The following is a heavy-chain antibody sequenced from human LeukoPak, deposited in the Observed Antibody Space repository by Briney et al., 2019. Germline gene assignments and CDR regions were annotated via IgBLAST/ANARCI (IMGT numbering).Heavy chain of an antibody. J-gene: IGHJ4*02. CDR1: GFTFSSYG. CDR3: AKDLDYGGNSAFPSSSGD. CDR2: ISYDGSNK. D-gene: IGHD4-23*01. V-gene: IGHV3-30*18. Sequence: GSLRLSCAASGFTFSSYGMHWVRQAPGKGLEWVAVISYDGSNKYYADSVKGRFTISRDNSKNTLYLQMNSLRAEDTAVYYCAKDLDYGGNSAFPSSSGDWGQGTLVTVSS.